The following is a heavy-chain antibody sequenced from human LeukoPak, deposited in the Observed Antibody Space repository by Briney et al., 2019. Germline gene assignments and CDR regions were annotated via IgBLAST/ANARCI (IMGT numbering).Heavy chain of an antibody. D-gene: IGHD2-2*01. CDR2: INHSGST. J-gene: IGHJ5*02. CDR3: ARGLLGYCSSTSCGGCWFDP. V-gene: IGHV4-34*01. Sequence: SETLSLTCAVYGGSFSGYYWSWIRQPPGKGLEWIGEINHSGSTNYNPSLKSRVTISVDTSKNQFSLKLSSVTAADTAVYLCARGLLGYCSSTSCGGCWFDPWGQGTLVTVSS. CDR1: GGSFSGYY.